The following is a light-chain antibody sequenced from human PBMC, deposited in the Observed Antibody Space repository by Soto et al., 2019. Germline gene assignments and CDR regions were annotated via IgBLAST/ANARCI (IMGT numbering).Light chain of an antibody. Sequence: EIVLTQSPGTLSLSPGERATLSCRASQSVSSSYLAWYQQKPGQAPRLLIYGASSRATGIPDRFSGSGSGTDFTLTISRLEPEDFAVYYCQQYGSSAPTTCGQGTKGDIK. J-gene: IGKJ1*01. CDR2: GAS. CDR1: QSVSSSY. CDR3: QQYGSSAPTT. V-gene: IGKV3-20*01.